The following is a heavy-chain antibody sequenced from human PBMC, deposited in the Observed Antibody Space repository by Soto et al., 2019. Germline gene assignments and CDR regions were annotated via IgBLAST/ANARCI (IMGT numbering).Heavy chain of an antibody. CDR2: IYYSGTT. CDR1: GGSISRYY. CDR3: ARGPYDAFDI. Sequence: SETLSLTCTVSGGSISRYYWSWIRQPPGKGLEWIGYIYYSGTTNLNPSLKSRVTMSVDTSKIQFSLRLRSVTAADTALYYCARGPYDAFDIWGQGTMVTVPS. J-gene: IGHJ3*02. V-gene: IGHV4-59*01.